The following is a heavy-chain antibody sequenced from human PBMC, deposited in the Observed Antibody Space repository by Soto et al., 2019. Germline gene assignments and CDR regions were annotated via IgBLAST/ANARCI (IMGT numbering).Heavy chain of an antibody. CDR2: IYYSGST. J-gene: IGHJ3*02. D-gene: IGHD3-10*01. CDR1: GGSISSYY. Sequence: SETLSLTCTVSGGSISSYYWSWIRQPPGKGLEWIGYIYYSGSTDYNPSLKSRVTISVDTSKNQFSLKLSSVTAADTAVYYCARLPREYGSGSYYHDAFDIWGQGTMVTVSS. V-gene: IGHV4-59*08. CDR3: ARLPREYGSGSYYHDAFDI.